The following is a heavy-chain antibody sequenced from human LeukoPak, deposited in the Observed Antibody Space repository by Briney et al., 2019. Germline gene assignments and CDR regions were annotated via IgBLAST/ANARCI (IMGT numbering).Heavy chain of an antibody. CDR1: GFTFSSYG. CDR3: ARDPTYYYGSGNP. Sequence: GGSLRLSCAASGFTFSSYGMSWVRQAPGKGLEWVSAISGSGDNTYYADSVKGRFTISRDNSKNTLYLQMDSLRAEDTAVYYCARDPTYYYGSGNPWGQGTLVTVSS. J-gene: IGHJ5*02. V-gene: IGHV3-23*01. CDR2: ISGSGDNT. D-gene: IGHD3-10*01.